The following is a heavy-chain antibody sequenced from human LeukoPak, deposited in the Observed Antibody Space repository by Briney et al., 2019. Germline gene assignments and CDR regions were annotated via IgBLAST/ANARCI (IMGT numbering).Heavy chain of an antibody. Sequence: GGSLRLSCTAPGFIFGDYGMTWVRQAPGKGLEWVGFIRSKAYGGTTEYAASVKGRFIISRDDSKSIAYLQMNSLKTEDTAVYYCTRDWVHWGQGTLVTVSS. V-gene: IGHV3-49*04. J-gene: IGHJ4*02. CDR2: IRSKAYGGTT. CDR3: TRDWVH. D-gene: IGHD7-27*01. CDR1: GFIFGDYG.